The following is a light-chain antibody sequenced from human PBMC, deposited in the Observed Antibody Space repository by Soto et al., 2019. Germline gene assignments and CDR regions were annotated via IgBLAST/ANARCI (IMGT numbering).Light chain of an antibody. CDR3: HQRSNWPPLT. CDR2: DAS. J-gene: IGKJ4*01. CDR1: QSVRSY. Sequence: EIVLTQSPATLSLSPGERATLSCRASQSVRSYLAWYQQKPGQAPRLLIYDASNRATGTPARFSGSGSGPDFTLTISSLEPEDFAVYFCHQRSNWPPLTFGGGTKVEMK. V-gene: IGKV3-11*01.